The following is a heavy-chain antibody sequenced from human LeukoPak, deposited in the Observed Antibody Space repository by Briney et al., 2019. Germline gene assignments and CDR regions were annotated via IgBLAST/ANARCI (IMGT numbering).Heavy chain of an antibody. J-gene: IGHJ4*02. CDR1: GFTFKNYA. Sequence: GGSLRLSCAASGFTFKNYALSWVRQAPGKGLEWVSGFSVNGRDTYYADFVKGRFTIARDIAKNALYLQMNSLRAEDTATYYCAKPGRTAAGLFDSWGQGTLVTVSS. D-gene: IGHD6-13*01. CDR2: FSVNGRDT. CDR3: AKPGRTAAGLFDS. V-gene: IGHV3-23*01.